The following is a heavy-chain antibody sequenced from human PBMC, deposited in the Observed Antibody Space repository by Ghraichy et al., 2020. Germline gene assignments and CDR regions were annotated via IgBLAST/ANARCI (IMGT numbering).Heavy chain of an antibody. CDR1: GGSISSSSYY. V-gene: IGHV4-39*02. CDR2: INYSGST. CDR3: AREKTGYSYDDY. J-gene: IGHJ4*02. Sequence: SETLSLTCTVSGGSISSSSYYWGWIRQPPGKGLEWIGVINYSGSTNYNPSLKSRVTISVDTSKNRFSLKMSSVTAADTAVYYCAREKTGYSYDDYWGQGTLVTVSS. D-gene: IGHD5-18*01.